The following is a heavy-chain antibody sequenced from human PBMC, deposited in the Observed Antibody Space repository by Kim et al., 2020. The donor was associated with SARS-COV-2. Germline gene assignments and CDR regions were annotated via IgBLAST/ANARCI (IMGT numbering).Heavy chain of an antibody. CDR3: ARHTINLRWQGDSDWYFDL. D-gene: IGHD2-15*01. Sequence: SETLSLTCTVSGVSINSSSYYWGWIRQPPGQGLEWIGSLCYSGRTYYNPSLKSRVTISVDTSKNQFSLKLRSVIAADSATFYCARHTINLRWQGDSDWYFDLWGRGTLVTVSS. CDR2: LCYSGRT. J-gene: IGHJ2*01. V-gene: IGHV4-39*01. CDR1: GVSINSSSYY.